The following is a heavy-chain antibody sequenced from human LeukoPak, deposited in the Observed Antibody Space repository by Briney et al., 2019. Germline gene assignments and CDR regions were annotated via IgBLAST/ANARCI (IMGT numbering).Heavy chain of an antibody. J-gene: IGHJ4*02. V-gene: IGHV1-8*01. Sequence: ASVKVSCKASGYTFTSYDINWLRQATRQGLEWMGWMNPNSGNTGYAQKFQGRVTMTRNTSISTAYMELSSLRSEDTAVYYCARGIVVGGYDNNYFDYWGQGTLVTVSS. D-gene: IGHD5-12*01. CDR1: GYTFTSYD. CDR3: ARGIVVGGYDNNYFDY. CDR2: MNPNSGNT.